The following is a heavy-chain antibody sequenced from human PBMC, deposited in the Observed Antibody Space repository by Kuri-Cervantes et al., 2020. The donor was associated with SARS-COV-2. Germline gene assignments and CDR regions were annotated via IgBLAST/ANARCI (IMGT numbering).Heavy chain of an antibody. D-gene: IGHD2-2*01. CDR1: GGSISSSSYS. V-gene: IGHV4-39*01. CDR3: ARHPPRDLMPWVD. CDR2: IYYSGST. J-gene: IGHJ4*02. Sequence: ESLKISCTVSGGSISSSSYSWGWSRQPPGTGLEWIGSIYYSGSTYYNPSLKSRVTISVDTSKNQFSLKLGSVTAADTAVYYCARHPPRDLMPWVDWGQGTMVTVSS.